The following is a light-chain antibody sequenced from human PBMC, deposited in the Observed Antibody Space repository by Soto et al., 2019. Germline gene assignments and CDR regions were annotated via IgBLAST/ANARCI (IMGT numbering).Light chain of an antibody. Sequence: SYELTHPPSVSLAPGQTARMTRGASNIGSKSVHWYQPKPGQAPVLVVSHDSDRPSGIHERFSGSNSGNTATLTISRVDAGDEADYCCQVWDSYSDHVVFGGGTKLTVL. CDR1: NIGSKS. J-gene: IGLJ3*02. CDR3: QVWDSYSDHVV. V-gene: IGLV3-21*02. CDR2: HDS.